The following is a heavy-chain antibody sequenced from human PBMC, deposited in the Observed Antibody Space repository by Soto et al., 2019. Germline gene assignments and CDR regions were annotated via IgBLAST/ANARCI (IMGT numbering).Heavy chain of an antibody. D-gene: IGHD7-27*01. CDR3: AKDQGRTGDLAY. CDR1: GFAYSSYG. Sequence: GGSLRLPCASSGFAYSSYGMLWVRQAPGKGLEWVAVISYDGSNKYYADSVKGRFTISRDNYKNTLYLKMNSLRAEDTAVYYCAKDQGRTGDLAYWGQGTLVTVSS. J-gene: IGHJ4*02. CDR2: ISYDGSNK. V-gene: IGHV3-30*18.